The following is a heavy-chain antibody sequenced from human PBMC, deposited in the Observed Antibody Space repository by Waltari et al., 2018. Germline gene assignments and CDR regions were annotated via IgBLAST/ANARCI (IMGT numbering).Heavy chain of an antibody. CDR3: ARDRAYSQGVGWFDP. J-gene: IGHJ5*02. CDR1: GGSISSFY. Sequence: QVQLQESGPGLVKPSETLSLTCTVSGGSISSFYWSWIRQPPGKGLEWIGFIYYRGSTNYNPSFRSRVTVSVDMSKNQFSLKLNSVTAADTAVYYCARDRAYSQGVGWFDPWGQGTLVTVSS. CDR2: IYYRGST. V-gene: IGHV4-59*01. D-gene: IGHD5-18*01.